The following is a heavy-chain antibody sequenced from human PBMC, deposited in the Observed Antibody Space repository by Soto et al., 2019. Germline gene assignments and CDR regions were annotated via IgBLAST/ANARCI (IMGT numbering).Heavy chain of an antibody. D-gene: IGHD3-10*01. CDR2: TFVTGAT. Sequence: QVQLQESGPGLVKSSETLSLICFVSGEALGSGQSYWNWIRQAPGKGLEWIGQTFVTGATKYSGSLKRRVTMSVTTSKSQISLTLTSVTAADSATYFCARGRSDSAGSSFGRRMDVWGQGTTVTVSS. V-gene: IGHV4-61*01. J-gene: IGHJ6*02. CDR3: ARGRSDSAGSSFGRRMDV. CDR1: GEALGSGQSY.